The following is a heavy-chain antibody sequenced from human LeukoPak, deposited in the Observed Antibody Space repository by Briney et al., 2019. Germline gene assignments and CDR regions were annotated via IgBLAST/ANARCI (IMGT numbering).Heavy chain of an antibody. Sequence: GGSLRLSCAASGFSFSSYALSWVRQPPGKGLDWVSTLSDMTYYADSVKGRFTISRDNSKNTLYLQMNDLRADDTAVYSCAKSRGPRSHWFDPWGQGTLVTVSS. J-gene: IGHJ5*02. V-gene: IGHV3-23*01. CDR3: AKSRGPRSHWFDP. D-gene: IGHD3-10*01. CDR2: LSDMT. CDR1: GFSFSSYA.